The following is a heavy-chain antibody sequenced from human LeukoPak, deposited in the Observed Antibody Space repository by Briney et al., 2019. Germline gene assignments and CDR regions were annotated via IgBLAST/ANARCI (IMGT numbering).Heavy chain of an antibody. Sequence: ASAKVSCKASGHTFTSYDINWVRQATGQGLEWMGWMNPDSGNTGYAQKFQGRVTMTRNPSISTAYMELSSLTSEDTAVYYCARRIAAAGVGIVYWGQGTLVTVSS. D-gene: IGHD6-13*01. CDR2: MNPDSGNT. V-gene: IGHV1-8*01. CDR1: GHTFTSYD. CDR3: ARRIAAAGVGIVY. J-gene: IGHJ4*02.